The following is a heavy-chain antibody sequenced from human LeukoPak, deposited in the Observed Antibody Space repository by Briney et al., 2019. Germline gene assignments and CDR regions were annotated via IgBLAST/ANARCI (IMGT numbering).Heavy chain of an antibody. J-gene: IGHJ4*02. CDR3: AKHRDNYGDSCIDDY. Sequence: PGGSLRLSCAASGFTFSTYAMSWVRQAPGKGLEWVSTISDSGANTYYADSVRGRFTISRDNSKNTLYLQKNSLRADDTAIYYCAKHRDNYGDSCIDDYWGQGTLVTVSS. D-gene: IGHD4-17*01. CDR2: ISDSGANT. V-gene: IGHV3-23*01. CDR1: GFTFSTYA.